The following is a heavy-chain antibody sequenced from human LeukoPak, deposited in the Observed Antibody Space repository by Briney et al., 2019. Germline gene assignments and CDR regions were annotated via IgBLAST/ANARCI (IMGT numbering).Heavy chain of an antibody. J-gene: IGHJ6*03. V-gene: IGHV4-30-4*01. D-gene: IGHD6-6*01. CDR2: MYYSGST. CDR3: ARGHSSSPRSHYYYYYMDV. CDR1: GGSISSGDYY. Sequence: SETLALTCTVSGGSISSGDYYWSWIRQPPGKGLEWIAYMYYSGSTYYNPSLKSRVTMSADTSKNQLSLKLSSVTAADTAVYYCARGHSSSPRSHYYYYYMDVWGKGTTVTVSS.